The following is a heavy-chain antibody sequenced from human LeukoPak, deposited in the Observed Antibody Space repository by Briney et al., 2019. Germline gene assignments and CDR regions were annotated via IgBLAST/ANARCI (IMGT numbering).Heavy chain of an antibody. CDR2: ISYDGSNK. D-gene: IGHD3-22*01. J-gene: IGHJ4*02. Sequence: GRSLRLSCAASGFTFSSYGMHWVRQAPGKGLEWVAVISYDGSNKYYADSVKGRFTISRDNSKNTLYLQMNSLRAEDTAVYYCAKDRASSYYDSSGYDYWGQGTLVTVSS. CDR3: AKDRASSYYDSSGYDY. V-gene: IGHV3-30*18. CDR1: GFTFSSYG.